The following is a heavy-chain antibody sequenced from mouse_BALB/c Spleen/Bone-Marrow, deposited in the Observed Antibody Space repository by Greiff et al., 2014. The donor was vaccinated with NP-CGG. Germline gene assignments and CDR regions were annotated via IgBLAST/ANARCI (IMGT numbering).Heavy chain of an antibody. D-gene: IGHD4-1*01. CDR2: IWGGGIT. CDR3: AKLNWDEGDY. J-gene: IGHJ2*01. CDR1: GFSLTDYG. Sequence: VQVVESGPGLVAPSQSLSITCTVSGFSLTDYGVSWIRQPPGKGLEWLGVIWGGGITYYNSTLKSRLSISKDNSKNQVFLKMNCLQTDDTAMYYCAKLNWDEGDYWGQGTTLTVSS. V-gene: IGHV2-6-5*01.